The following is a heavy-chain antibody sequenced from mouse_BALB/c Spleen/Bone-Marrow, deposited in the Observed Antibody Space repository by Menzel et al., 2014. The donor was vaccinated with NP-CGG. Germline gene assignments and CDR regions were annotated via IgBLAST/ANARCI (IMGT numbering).Heavy chain of an antibody. D-gene: IGHD1-2*01. J-gene: IGHJ3*01. CDR2: INPDSSTI. V-gene: IGHV4-1*02. Sequence: LQQSGGSLKLSCAASGFDFSRYWMSWVRQAPGKGLEWIGEINPDSSTINYTPSLKDKFIISRDNAKNTLYLQMSKVRSEDTALYYCTRQDYYGYGAYWGQGTLVTVSA. CDR3: TRQDYYGYGAY. CDR1: GFDFSRYW.